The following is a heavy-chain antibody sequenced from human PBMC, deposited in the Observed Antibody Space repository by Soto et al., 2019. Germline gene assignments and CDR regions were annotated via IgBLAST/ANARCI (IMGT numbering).Heavy chain of an antibody. V-gene: IGHV1-2*02. J-gene: IGHJ6*02. CDR2: INPNSGGT. CDR3: ARPYGPPGYYYYGMDV. Sequence: QVPLVQSGAEVKKPGASVKVSCKASGYTFTGYYMHWVRQAPGQGLEWMGWINPNSGGTNYAQKFQGRVTMTRDTSISTAYMELSRLRSDDTAVYYCARPYGPPGYYYYGMDVWGQGTTVTVSS. CDR1: GYTFTGYY. D-gene: IGHD3-10*01.